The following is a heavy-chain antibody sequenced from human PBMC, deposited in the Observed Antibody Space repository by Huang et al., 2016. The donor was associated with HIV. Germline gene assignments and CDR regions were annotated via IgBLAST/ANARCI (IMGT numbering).Heavy chain of an antibody. CDR1: GFPINNHA. Sequence: SLRLPCAASGFPINNHARPGGRQAPGKGLDWVAVISNDGSNNYYADSVKGRFTISRDSSKSTLFLHMTSLRTEDTAVYYCARAKDTWDAYDIWGQGTMVIVSS. D-gene: IGHD5-18*01. CDR2: ISNDGSNN. V-gene: IGHV3-30-3*01. CDR3: ARAKDTWDAYDI. J-gene: IGHJ3*02.